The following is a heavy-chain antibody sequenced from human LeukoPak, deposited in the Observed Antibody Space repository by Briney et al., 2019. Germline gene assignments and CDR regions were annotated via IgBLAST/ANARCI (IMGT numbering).Heavy chain of an antibody. Sequence: GGSLRLSCAASGFTFSSYEMNWVRQAPGKGLEWVSYISSSGSTIYYADSVKGRFTISRDNAKNSLYLQMNSLRAEDTAVYYCARRGYSGYDSFWYYYYYMDVWGKGTTVTISS. V-gene: IGHV3-48*03. D-gene: IGHD5-12*01. CDR2: ISSSGSTI. J-gene: IGHJ6*03. CDR1: GFTFSSYE. CDR3: ARRGYSGYDSFWYYYYYMDV.